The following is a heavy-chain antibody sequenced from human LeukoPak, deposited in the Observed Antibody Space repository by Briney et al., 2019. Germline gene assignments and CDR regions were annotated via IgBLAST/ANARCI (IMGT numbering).Heavy chain of an antibody. J-gene: IGHJ4*02. V-gene: IGHV3-64D*06. Sequence: GGSLRLSCSASGFTFSSYAMHWVRRAPGKGLEFVSAISSNGGTTYYADSVKGRFTISRDNSKNTLYLQMSSLRAEDTAVYYCVKRSAYYFDYWGQGTLVTVSS. CDR3: VKRSAYYFDY. CDR2: ISSNGGTT. CDR1: GFTFSSYA.